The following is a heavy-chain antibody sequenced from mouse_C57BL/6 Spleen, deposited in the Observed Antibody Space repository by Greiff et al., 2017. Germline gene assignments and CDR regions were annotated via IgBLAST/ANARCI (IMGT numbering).Heavy chain of an antibody. CDR2: INPNYGTT. D-gene: IGHD2-2*01. Sequence: EVQLKESGPELVKPGASVKISCKASGYSFTDYNMNWVKQSNGKSLEWIGVINPNYGTTSYNQKFKGKATLTVDQSSSTAYMQLNSLTSEDSAVYYCAIYYGYDEDYAMDYWGQGTSVTVSS. V-gene: IGHV1-39*01. CDR3: AIYYGYDEDYAMDY. J-gene: IGHJ4*01. CDR1: GYSFTDYN.